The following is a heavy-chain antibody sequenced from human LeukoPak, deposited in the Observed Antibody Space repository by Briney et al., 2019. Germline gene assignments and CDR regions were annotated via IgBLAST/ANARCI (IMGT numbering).Heavy chain of an antibody. Sequence: PSETLSLTCAVYGGSFSGYYWSWIRQPPGKGLEWIGEINHSGSTNYNPSLKSRATISVDTSKNQFSLKLSSVTAADTAVYYCARGGGGIERSWYLFFGYWGQGTLVTVSS. CDR2: INHSGST. V-gene: IGHV4-34*01. CDR3: ARGGGGIERSWYLFFGY. CDR1: GGSFSGYY. D-gene: IGHD6-13*01. J-gene: IGHJ4*02.